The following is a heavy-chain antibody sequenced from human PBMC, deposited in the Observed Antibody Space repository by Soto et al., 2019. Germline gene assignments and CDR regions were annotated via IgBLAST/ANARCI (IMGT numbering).Heavy chain of an antibody. CDR1: GFTLDNHA. D-gene: IGHD3-10*01. Sequence: EVNLLESGGDLVQPGGSLTLSCGAPGFTLDNHAMSWVRQAQGKGLEWVSAISGNAVATYYADSVKGRFTISRDNSNNMVYLQMNRLRAEDTGIYYCVKDAISMVRGTNNWFDPWGQGTLVTVSS. J-gene: IGHJ5*02. CDR2: ISGNAVAT. CDR3: VKDAISMVRGTNNWFDP. V-gene: IGHV3-23*01.